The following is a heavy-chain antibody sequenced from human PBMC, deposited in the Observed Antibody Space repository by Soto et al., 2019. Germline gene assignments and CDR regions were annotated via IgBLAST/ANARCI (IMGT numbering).Heavy chain of an antibody. D-gene: IGHD3-3*01. CDR1: GFTFSSYA. V-gene: IGHV3-64D*06. J-gene: IGHJ4*02. CDR3: VKDRGFLEWFLMA. CDR2: ISSNGRST. Sequence: PGGSLRLSCSASGFTFSSYAMHWVRQAPGKGLEYVSAISSNGRSTYYADSVKGRFTISRDNSKNTLYLQMSSLRAEDTAVYYCVKDRGFLEWFLMAWGQGTLVTVSS.